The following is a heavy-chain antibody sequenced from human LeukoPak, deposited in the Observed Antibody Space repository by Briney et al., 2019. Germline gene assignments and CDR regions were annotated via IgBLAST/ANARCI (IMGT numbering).Heavy chain of an antibody. Sequence: GRSLRLSCAASGFTFSSYAMHWVRQAPGKGLEWVAVISYDGSNKYYADSVKGRFTISRDNSKNTLYLQMNSLRAEDTALYYCAKISSSSEPDFDYWGQGTLVTVS. CDR2: ISYDGSNK. J-gene: IGHJ4*02. D-gene: IGHD1-14*01. CDR1: GFTFSSYA. V-gene: IGHV3-30*04. CDR3: AKISSSSEPDFDY.